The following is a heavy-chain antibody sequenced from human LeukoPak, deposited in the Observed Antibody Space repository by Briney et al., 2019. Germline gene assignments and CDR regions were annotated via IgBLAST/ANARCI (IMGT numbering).Heavy chain of an antibody. J-gene: IGHJ4*02. CDR2: ISGSGGST. CDR1: GFTFSSYA. D-gene: IGHD2-2*01. Sequence: PGGSLRLSCAASGFTFSSYAMGWVRQAPGKGLGWVSAISGSGGSTYYAESVKGRFTISRDNSKNTLYLQMNSLRAEDTAVYYCAKVEADCSSTSCHYGYWGQGTLVTVSS. V-gene: IGHV3-23*01. CDR3: AKVEADCSSTSCHYGY.